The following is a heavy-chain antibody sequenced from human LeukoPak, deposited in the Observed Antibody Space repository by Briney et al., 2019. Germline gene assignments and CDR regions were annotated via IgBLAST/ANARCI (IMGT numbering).Heavy chain of an antibody. CDR1: GGSFSGYY. J-gene: IGHJ4*02. CDR2: INHSGST. V-gene: IGHV4-34*01. Sequence: SETLSLTCAVYGGSFSGYYWSWIRQPPGKGLEWIGEINHSGSTNYNPSLKSRVTISVDTSKNRFSLKLSSVTGADTAVYYWASYDSSGYYRYFDYWGQGTLVTVSS. CDR3: ASYDSSGYYRYFDY. D-gene: IGHD3-22*01.